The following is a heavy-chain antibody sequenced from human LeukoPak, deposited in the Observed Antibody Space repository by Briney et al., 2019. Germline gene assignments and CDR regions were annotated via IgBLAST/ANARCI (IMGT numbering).Heavy chain of an antibody. CDR3: ARVLDRGNVVVAAAMRGVFDY. CDR2: IKEDENDK. D-gene: IGHD2-2*01. Sequence: PGGSLRLSCAASGFTFRSYWMSWVRQAPGKGLEWVANIKEDENDKYYVDSVKGRFTISRDNAKNSLFLQMSSLRADDTAVYYCARVLDRGNVVVAAAMRGVFDYWGQGTLVTVSS. CDR1: GFTFRSYW. V-gene: IGHV3-7*01. J-gene: IGHJ4*02.